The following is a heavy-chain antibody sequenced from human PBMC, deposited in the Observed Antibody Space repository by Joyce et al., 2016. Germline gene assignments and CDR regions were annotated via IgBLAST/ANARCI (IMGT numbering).Heavy chain of an antibody. CDR3: ARLEMSADY. D-gene: IGHD5-24*01. CDR1: GYNFTSHW. V-gene: IGHV5-51*01. J-gene: IGHJ4*02. Sequence: DVQLVQSGPEVKKPGESLKISCKVSGYNFTSHWIGWVRQMPDKGLQLMEIIYPGDSDTRYSPPFQGQVTISVDKSIDTAYLQWSSLKASDTAMYFCARLEMSADYWGQGTLVTISS. CDR2: IYPGDSDT.